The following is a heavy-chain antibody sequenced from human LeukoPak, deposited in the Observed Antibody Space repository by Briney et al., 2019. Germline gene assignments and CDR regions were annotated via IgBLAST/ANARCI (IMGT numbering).Heavy chain of an antibody. V-gene: IGHV3-48*03. D-gene: IGHD2-15*01. CDR2: ISSSGSTI. CDR3: AKDKFRYCSGGSCYSALYYFDY. J-gene: IGHJ4*02. CDR1: GFTFSSYE. Sequence: GGSLRLSCAASGFTFSSYEMNWVRQAPGKGLEWVSYISSSGSTIYYADSVRGRFTISRDNAKNSLYLQMNSLRSEDTAVYYCAKDKFRYCSGGSCYSALYYFDYWGQGTLVTVSS.